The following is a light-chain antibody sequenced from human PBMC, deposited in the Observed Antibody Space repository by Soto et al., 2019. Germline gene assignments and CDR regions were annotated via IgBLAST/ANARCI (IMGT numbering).Light chain of an antibody. CDR3: MQALQTPPGPLT. CDR2: MGS. Sequence: DIVMTQSPLSLPVTPGEAASISCRSSQSLLHKNGNNYFNWYLQKPGQSPQLLIYMGSKRASGVPDRFSGSGSGTYFTLKISRVEADDVGIYYCMQALQTPPGPLTFGGGTKVEIK. V-gene: IGKV2-28*01. CDR1: QSLLHKNGNNY. J-gene: IGKJ4*01.